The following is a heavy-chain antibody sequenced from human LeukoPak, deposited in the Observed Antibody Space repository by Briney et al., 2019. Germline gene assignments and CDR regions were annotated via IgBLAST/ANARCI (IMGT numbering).Heavy chain of an antibody. D-gene: IGHD6-13*01. CDR2: ISHDGNNK. J-gene: IGHJ2*01. CDR3: AKDYSGYSSSWSPRSGYFDL. Sequence: GKSLRLSCAASGFTFSNYGLHWVRQAPGKGLEWVAVISHDGNNKYYADSVKGRFTISRDNSKNTLYLQMNSLRAEDTAVYYCAKDYSGYSSSWSPRSGYFDLWGRGTLVTVSS. V-gene: IGHV3-30-3*01. CDR1: GFTFSNYG.